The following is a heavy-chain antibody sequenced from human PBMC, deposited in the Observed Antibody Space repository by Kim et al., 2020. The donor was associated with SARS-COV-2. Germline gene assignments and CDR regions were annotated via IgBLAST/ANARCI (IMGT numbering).Heavy chain of an antibody. J-gene: IGHJ4*02. Sequence: GGSLRLSCAASGFTFSSYSMNWVRQAPGKGLEWVSSISSSSSYIYYADSVKGRFTISRDNAKNSLYLQMNSLRAEDTAVYYCARDDRQGHSSSWWSDYWGQGTLVTVSS. D-gene: IGHD6-13*01. CDR1: GFTFSSYS. CDR2: ISSSSSYI. V-gene: IGHV3-21*01. CDR3: ARDDRQGHSSSWWSDY.